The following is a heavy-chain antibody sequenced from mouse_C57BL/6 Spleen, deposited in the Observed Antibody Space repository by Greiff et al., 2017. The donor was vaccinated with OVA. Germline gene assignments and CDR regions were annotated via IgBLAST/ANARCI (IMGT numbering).Heavy chain of an antibody. Sequence: VKLQESGPGLVQPSQSLSITCTVSGFSLTSYGVHWVRQSPGKGLEWLGVIWSGGSTDYNAAFISRLSISKDNSKSQVFFKMNSLQADDTAIYYCARNTYYGSSYPSYWYFDVWGTGTTVTVSS. D-gene: IGHD1-1*01. CDR3: ARNTYYGSSYPSYWYFDV. CDR2: IWSGGST. V-gene: IGHV2-2*01. CDR1: GFSLTSYG. J-gene: IGHJ1*03.